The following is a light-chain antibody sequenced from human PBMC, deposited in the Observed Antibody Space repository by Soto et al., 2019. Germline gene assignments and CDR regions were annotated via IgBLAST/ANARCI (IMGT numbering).Light chain of an antibody. Sequence: EIVLTQSPATLSLSPGESATLSCRATRSVSSYLAWYQQKPGQAPRLLIYDASSRPTDIPARFSGSGSGTGFTLTISGLEPEQFTLYYSQQRSNWPITFGPGTRLEIK. J-gene: IGKJ5*01. CDR3: QQRSNWPIT. V-gene: IGKV3-11*01. CDR2: DAS. CDR1: RSVSSY.